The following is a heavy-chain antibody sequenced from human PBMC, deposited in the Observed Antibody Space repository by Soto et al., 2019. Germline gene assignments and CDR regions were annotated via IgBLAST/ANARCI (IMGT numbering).Heavy chain of an antibody. CDR1: GFTFSDYY. CDR2: ISSSGSII. CDR3: ARDAEGMDV. J-gene: IGHJ6*02. Sequence: QLEESGGGLVKPGGSLRLSCAASGFTFSDYYMSWIRQAPGKGLEWVAYISSSGSIIKYGDSMKGRFTISRDNSKHTLYLQVNSLRVEDTGVYYCARDAEGMDVWGQGTTVIVS. V-gene: IGHV3-11*01.